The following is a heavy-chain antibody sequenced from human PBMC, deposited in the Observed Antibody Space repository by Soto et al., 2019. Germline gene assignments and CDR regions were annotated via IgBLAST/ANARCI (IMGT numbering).Heavy chain of an antibody. J-gene: IGHJ4*02. V-gene: IGHV1-18*01. CDR1: GYTFDTYG. Sequence: QVQLVQSGAEVKKPGASVKVSCKASGYTFDTYGISWVRQAPGQGLEWMGWIRRYNGNTNYAQKFQGRVTVTTDTSASTAYMELRSLICDDTAVYYCARDRGGSGSYSFDYWGQGSLVIVSS. CDR2: IRRYNGNT. D-gene: IGHD3-10*01. CDR3: ARDRGGSGSYSFDY.